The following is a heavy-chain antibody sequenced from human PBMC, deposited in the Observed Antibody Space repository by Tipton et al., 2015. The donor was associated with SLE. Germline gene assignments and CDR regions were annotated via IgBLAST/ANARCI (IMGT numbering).Heavy chain of an antibody. CDR3: ARVRGLSTWYDY. D-gene: IGHD3-3*02. Sequence: TLSLTCTVSGGSLSNYYWTWIPPPPGKGLEWIGYISASGSTSYNPSLKSRLTISVDTSRSQFSLNLTSVTAADTAVYSCARVRGLSTWYDYWGQGTLVTVSS. V-gene: IGHV4-4*08. CDR1: GGSLSNYY. CDR2: ISASGST. J-gene: IGHJ4*02.